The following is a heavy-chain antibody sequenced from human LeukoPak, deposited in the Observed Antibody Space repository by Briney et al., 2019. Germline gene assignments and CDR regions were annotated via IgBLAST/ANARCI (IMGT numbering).Heavy chain of an antibody. Sequence: PGRSLRLSCAASGFSLSSYDMSWVRQAPGKGLEWLAFISYDGYNKDYADSVRGRFTISRDTSKGTLYLQLNSLKTTDTAIYYCARRGVMDVWGRGTSVTVSS. CDR1: GFSLSSYD. J-gene: IGHJ6*02. CDR2: ISYDGYNK. D-gene: IGHD3-16*01. CDR3: ARRGVMDV. V-gene: IGHV3-30*14.